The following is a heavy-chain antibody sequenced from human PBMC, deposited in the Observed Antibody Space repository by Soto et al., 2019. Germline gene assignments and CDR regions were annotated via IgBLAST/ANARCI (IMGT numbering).Heavy chain of an antibody. V-gene: IGHV3-72*01. D-gene: IGHD2-8*01. CDR1: GFTFSDHH. Sequence: EVQLVESGGGLVQPGGSLRLSCVAPGFTFSDHHMDWVRQAPGKGLEWVGRARHKANGYTTAHVASVKGRFTISRDDSMNSLYLQMNSLKTEDTAVYFCARLMGTSFDLWGQGTLVTVSS. J-gene: IGHJ4*02. CDR2: ARHKANGYTT. CDR3: ARLMGTSFDL.